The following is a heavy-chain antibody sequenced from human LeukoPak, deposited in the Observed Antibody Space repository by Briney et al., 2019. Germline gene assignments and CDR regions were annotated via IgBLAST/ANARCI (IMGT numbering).Heavy chain of an antibody. CDR3: ARHLAGYSSSIMT. D-gene: IGHD6-13*01. J-gene: IGHJ5*02. V-gene: IGHV5-51*01. Sequence: GESLKISCKGSGYSFTSYWIGWVRQMPGKGLEWMGIIYPGDSDTRYSPSFQGQVTISADKSISTAYLQWSSLEASDTAMYYCARHLAGYSSSIMTWGQGTLVTVSS. CDR2: IYPGDSDT. CDR1: GYSFTSYW.